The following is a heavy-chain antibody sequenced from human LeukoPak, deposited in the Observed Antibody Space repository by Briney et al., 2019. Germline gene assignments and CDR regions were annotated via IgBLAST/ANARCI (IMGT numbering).Heavy chain of an antibody. V-gene: IGHV3-33*01. CDR3: AREWGLIAVAGGPGY. CDR2: IWYDGQNK. CDR1: GFTFSKYG. Sequence: GGSLRLSCAASGFTFSKYGMHWVRQAPGKGLEWVALIWYDGQNKYYADSVKGRFNISRDNSKSTLFLQMNDLGAEDTALYFCAREWGLIAVAGGPGYWGQGTPVTVSS. D-gene: IGHD6-19*01. J-gene: IGHJ4*02.